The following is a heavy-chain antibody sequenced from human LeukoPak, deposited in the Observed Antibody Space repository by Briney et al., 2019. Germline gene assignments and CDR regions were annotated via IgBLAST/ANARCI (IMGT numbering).Heavy chain of an antibody. CDR1: GGSISSYY. V-gene: IGHV4-59*01. CDR3: ARAGGVYERSSWYLDWFDP. J-gene: IGHJ5*02. Sequence: SETLSLTCTVSGGSISSYYWSWNRQPPGKGLEWIGYIYYSGSTNYNPSLKSRVTISVDTSKNQFSLKLSSVTAADTAVYYCARAGGVYERSSWYLDWFDPWGQGTLVTVSS. D-gene: IGHD6-13*01. CDR2: IYYSGST.